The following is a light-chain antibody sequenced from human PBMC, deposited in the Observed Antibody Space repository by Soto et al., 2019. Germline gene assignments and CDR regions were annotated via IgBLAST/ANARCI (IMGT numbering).Light chain of an antibody. Sequence: EIVLTQSPATLSLSPGERATLSCRASQSVSSYLAWYQQKPGQAPRLLIYGASNRATDIPARFSGSGSGTDFTLTISSLESEDFAVYYCQQRGNRPRTFGQGTKLEIK. V-gene: IGKV3-11*01. CDR2: GAS. CDR3: QQRGNRPRT. CDR1: QSVSSY. J-gene: IGKJ2*01.